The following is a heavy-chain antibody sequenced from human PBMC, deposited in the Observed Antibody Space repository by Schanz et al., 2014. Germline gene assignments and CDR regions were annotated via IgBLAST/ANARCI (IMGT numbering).Heavy chain of an antibody. J-gene: IGHJ4*02. D-gene: IGHD6-13*01. CDR2: ISYDGSSK. V-gene: IGHV3-33*08. CDR3: ARDSGSSSWYPSDY. Sequence: VQLLESGGGLVQPGGSLRLSCSVSGFTFRSYGMHWVRQAPGKGLEWVALISYDGSSKNHADSVKGRFTISRDNAKNSLYLQMNSLRAEDTALYYCARDSGSSSWYPSDYWGQGTLVTVSS. CDR1: GFTFRSYG.